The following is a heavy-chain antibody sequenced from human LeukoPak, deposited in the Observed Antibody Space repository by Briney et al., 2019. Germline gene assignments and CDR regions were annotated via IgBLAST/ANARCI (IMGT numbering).Heavy chain of an antibody. CDR2: IRSKAYGGTT. J-gene: IGHJ6*03. V-gene: IGHV3-49*04. D-gene: IGHD3-10*01. Sequence: GGSLRLSCTASGFTFGDYAMSWVRQAPGKGLEGVGFIRSKAYGGTTEYAASVKVRLTISRDDSKSSAYLQMNSVKTEDTAVYYCTSMVRGVIHVYYYYYMDVWGKGNTVTVSS. CDR3: TSMVRGVIHVYYYYYMDV. CDR1: GFTFGDYA.